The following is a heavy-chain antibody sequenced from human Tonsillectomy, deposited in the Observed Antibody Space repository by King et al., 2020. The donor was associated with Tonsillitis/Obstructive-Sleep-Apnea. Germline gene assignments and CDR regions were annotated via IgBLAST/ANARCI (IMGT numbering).Heavy chain of an antibody. D-gene: IGHD2-15*01. CDR1: GGSISGDY. CDR3: ARRVVPDAFDI. V-gene: IGHV4-59*08. J-gene: IGHJ3*02. CDR2: IYYTGRT. Sequence: VQLQESGPGLVNPSETLSLTCTVSGGSISGDYWIWVRQPPGKGLEWIGYIYYTGRTSYNPSLESRVTMSADTSKNQFSLMLTSVTSADTAVYYCARRVVPDAFDIWGQGTMVTVSS.